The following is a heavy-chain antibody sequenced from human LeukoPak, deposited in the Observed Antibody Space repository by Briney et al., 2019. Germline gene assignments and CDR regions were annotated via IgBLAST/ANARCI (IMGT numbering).Heavy chain of an antibody. CDR3: TRDLMDYDVSTGLHHYYMDV. CDR2: INWNGGST. Sequence: GGSLRLSCAASGFTFDDYGMSWVRQAPGKGLEWVSGINWNGGSTGYADSVKGRFTISRDNAKNSLYLQMNTLRVEDTAVYYCTRDLMDYDVSTGLHHYYMDVWGQGTTVTVSS. D-gene: IGHD3-9*01. J-gene: IGHJ6*02. V-gene: IGHV3-20*04. CDR1: GFTFDDYG.